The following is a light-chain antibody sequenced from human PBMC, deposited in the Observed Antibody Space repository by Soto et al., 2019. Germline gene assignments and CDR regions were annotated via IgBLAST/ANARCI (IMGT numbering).Light chain of an antibody. V-gene: IGKV1-5*01. CDR2: GAS. CDR1: QPIGNY. J-gene: IGKJ1*01. CDR3: QQYETFSGT. Sequence: DVQITQSPSSLSSSVLERFTIACRASQPIGNYLNWYQQKPGEAPKVLIFGASSLRSGVPSRFSGSGSGTKFTLTIASLQPDDFATYYCQQYETFSGTFGPGTKVDI.